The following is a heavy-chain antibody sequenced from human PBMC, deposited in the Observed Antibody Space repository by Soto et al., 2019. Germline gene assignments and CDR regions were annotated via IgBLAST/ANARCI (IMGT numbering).Heavy chain of an antibody. CDR2: ISSSSSYI. V-gene: IGHV3-21*01. CDR1: GFPFSIYS. CDR3: ATGGQFGLYYFDY. Sequence: GGSLRLSCAASGFPFSIYSMNWVRQSPGKGLEWVSSISSSSSYIYYADSVKGRFTISRDNAKNSLYLQMTSLRAEDTAVYYCATGGQFGLYYFDYWAQGT. J-gene: IGHJ4*02. D-gene: IGHD3-16*01.